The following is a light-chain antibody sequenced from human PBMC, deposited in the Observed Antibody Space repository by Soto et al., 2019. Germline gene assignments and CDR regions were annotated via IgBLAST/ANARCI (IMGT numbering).Light chain of an antibody. J-gene: IGKJ3*01. CDR1: QSIDTW. CDR2: RAS. CDR3: QRYDTYSGT. Sequence: DIQMTQSPSTLSASVGDRVTITCRASQSIDTWLAWYQQKPGKAPKLLIYRASSFESGVPSRFSGSGSGTKFTLTISSLQPDDFSTYYCQRYDTYSGTFGPGTKVDIK. V-gene: IGKV1-5*03.